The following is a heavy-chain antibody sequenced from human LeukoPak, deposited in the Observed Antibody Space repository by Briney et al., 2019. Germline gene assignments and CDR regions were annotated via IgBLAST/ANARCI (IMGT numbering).Heavy chain of an antibody. J-gene: IGHJ4*02. CDR1: GFTFSSYA. CDR2: ISYDGSNK. CDR3: ARMTTAAYYFDY. Sequence: PGGSLRLSCAASGFTFSSYAMHWVRQAPGKGLEWVAVISYDGSNKYYADSVKGRFTVSRDSSKNTLYLQVNSLRAEDTAVYYCARMTTAAYYFDYWGQGTLVTVSS. V-gene: IGHV3-30-3*01. D-gene: IGHD4-17*01.